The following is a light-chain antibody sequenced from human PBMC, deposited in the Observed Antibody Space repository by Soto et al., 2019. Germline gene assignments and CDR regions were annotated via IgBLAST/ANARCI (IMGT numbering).Light chain of an antibody. CDR2: DAS. CDR1: QSVSSSY. V-gene: IGKV3D-20*02. J-gene: IGKJ5*01. Sequence: EIVLTQSPGTLSLSPGERATLSCRASQSVSSSYLAWYQQKPGQAPRLLIYDASNRATGIPARFSGSGSGTDFTLTISSLGPEDFAVYHCQQRSNWITFGQGTRLEIK. CDR3: QQRSNWIT.